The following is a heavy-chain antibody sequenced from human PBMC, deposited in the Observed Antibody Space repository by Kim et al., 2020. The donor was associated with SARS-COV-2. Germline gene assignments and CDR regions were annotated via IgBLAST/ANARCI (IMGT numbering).Heavy chain of an antibody. V-gene: IGHV1-18*01. D-gene: IGHD1-7*01. Sequence: QKLQGRVTMTTDTSTSTAYMELRSLRSDDTAVYYCARDRGLELTPYYFDYWGQGTLVTVSS. J-gene: IGHJ4*02. CDR3: ARDRGLELTPYYFDY.